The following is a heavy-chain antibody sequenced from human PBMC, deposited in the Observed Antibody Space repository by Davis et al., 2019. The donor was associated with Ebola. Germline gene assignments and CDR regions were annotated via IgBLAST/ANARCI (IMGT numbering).Heavy chain of an antibody. CDR2: IYTGDSDT. V-gene: IGHV5-51*01. D-gene: IGHD2-8*02. CDR1: GNSFNSHW. Sequence: GESLKISCKDSGNSFNSHWIGWVRQMPGKGLEWMGLIYTGDSDTRYSPSFRGQVTISADKSIKTAFLQWSSLKASDTAMYYCASLRRTITGMDDAFDIWGQGTMVTVSS. CDR3: ASLRRTITGMDDAFDI. J-gene: IGHJ3*02.